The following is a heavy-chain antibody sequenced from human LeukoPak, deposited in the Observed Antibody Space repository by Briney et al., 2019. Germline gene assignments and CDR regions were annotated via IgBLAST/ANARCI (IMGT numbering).Heavy chain of an antibody. CDR2: INHSGST. J-gene: IGHJ4*02. Sequence: SETLSLTCAVYGGSFSGYYWSWIRQPPGKGLEWIGEINHSGSTNYNPSLKSRVTISVDTSKNQFSLKLSSVTAADTAVYYCSSLEVSSSWRYWGQGTLVTVSS. D-gene: IGHD6-13*01. CDR1: GGSFSGYY. V-gene: IGHV4-34*01. CDR3: SSLEVSSSWRY.